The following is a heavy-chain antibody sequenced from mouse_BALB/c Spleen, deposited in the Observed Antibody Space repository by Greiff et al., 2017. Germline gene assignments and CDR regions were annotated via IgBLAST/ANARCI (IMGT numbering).Heavy chain of an antibody. CDR2: ISSGGSYT. CDR3: ASLDGTGFAY. J-gene: IGHJ3*01. V-gene: IGHV5-6*01. CDR1: GFTFSSYG. Sequence: EVQGVESGGDLVKPGGSLKLSCAASGFTFSSYGMSWVRQTPDKRLEWVATISSGGSYTYYPDSVKGRFTISRDNAKNTLYLQMSSLKSEDTAMYYCASLDGTGFAYWGQGTLVTVSA. D-gene: IGHD3-3*01.